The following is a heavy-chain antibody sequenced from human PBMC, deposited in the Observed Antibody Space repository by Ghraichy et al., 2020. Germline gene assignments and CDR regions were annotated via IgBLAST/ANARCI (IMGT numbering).Heavy chain of an antibody. D-gene: IGHD3-22*01. CDR1: GFTFSSYS. J-gene: IGHJ4*02. V-gene: IGHV3-21*01. CDR3: ASDKATGGAYDSSGYYGAGFDY. Sequence: GGSLRLSCAASGFTFSSYSMNWVRQAPGKGLEWVSSISSSSSYIYYADSVKGRFTISRDNAKNSLYLQMNSLRAEDTAVYYCASDKATGGAYDSSGYYGAGFDYWGQGTLVTVSS. CDR2: ISSSSSYI.